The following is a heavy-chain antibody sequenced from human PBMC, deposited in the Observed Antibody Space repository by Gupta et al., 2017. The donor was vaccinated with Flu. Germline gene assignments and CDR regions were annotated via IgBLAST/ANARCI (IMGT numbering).Heavy chain of an antibody. V-gene: IGHV4-31*03. D-gene: IGHD1-26*01. J-gene: IGHJ5*02. CDR1: GGPISSGGYY. CDR2: IYYSGST. Sequence: QVQLQESGPGLVKPSQTLSLTCTVSGGPISSGGYYWSWIRSHPGKGLEWIGYIYYSGSTYYNPSLKSRVTISVDTSKNQFSLKLSSVTAADTAVYYCARARSGERSGSYNWFDPWGQGTLVTVAS. CDR3: ARARSGERSGSYNWFDP.